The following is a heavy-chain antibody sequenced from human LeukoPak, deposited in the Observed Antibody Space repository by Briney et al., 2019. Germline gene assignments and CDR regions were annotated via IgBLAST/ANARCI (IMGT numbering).Heavy chain of an antibody. J-gene: IGHJ4*02. CDR1: GFTFSSYA. CDR3: AKDRGKSMATFDY. CDR2: ISYDGSNK. Sequence: PGGSLRLSCAASGFTFSSYAMHWVRQAPGKGLEWVAVISYDGSNKYYADSVKGRFTISRDNSKNTLYLQMNSLRAEDTAVYYCAKDRGKSMATFDYWGQGTLVTVSS. V-gene: IGHV3-30-3*01. D-gene: IGHD2/OR15-2a*01.